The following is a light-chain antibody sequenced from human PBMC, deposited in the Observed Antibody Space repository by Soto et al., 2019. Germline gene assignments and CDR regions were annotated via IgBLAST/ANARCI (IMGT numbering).Light chain of an antibody. V-gene: IGKV3-20*01. J-gene: IGKJ4*01. CDR3: QQYSSSPLT. Sequence: EILLTQSPGTLSLSPGERATLSCRASQSVSNSYLAWYQQKPGQAPRLLIYGASSRATGTPDRFSGSGSGTDFPLTISRLEPEDCAVYYCQQYSSSPLTFGGGTKVEIK. CDR2: GAS. CDR1: QSVSNSY.